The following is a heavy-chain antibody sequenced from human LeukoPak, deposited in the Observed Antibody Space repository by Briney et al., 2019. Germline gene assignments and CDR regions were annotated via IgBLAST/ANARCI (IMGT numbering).Heavy chain of an antibody. V-gene: IGHV1-2*02. CDR1: GYSFTEHY. Sequence: GASVKVSCKASGYSFTEHYIYWVRQAPGQGLEWVGRINCNSGDANSAQKFQGRVTMTRDTSVSTAYMDLSGVTSDDTAVYFCAKSAGHCSNGICFTDYYMDVWGRGTTVTVSS. J-gene: IGHJ6*03. CDR2: INCNSGDA. D-gene: IGHD2-8*01. CDR3: AKSAGHCSNGICFTDYYMDV.